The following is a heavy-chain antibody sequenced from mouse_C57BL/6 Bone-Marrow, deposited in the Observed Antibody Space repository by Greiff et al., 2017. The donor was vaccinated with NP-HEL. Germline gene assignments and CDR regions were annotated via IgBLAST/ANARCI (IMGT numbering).Heavy chain of an antibody. CDR3: ARNYYGSSFWFAY. Sequence: QVQLQQSGAELVKPGASVKMSCKASGYTFTSYWITWVKQRPGQGLEWIGDIYPGSGSTNYNEKFKSKATLTVDTSSSTAYMQLSSLTSEDSAVYYCARNYYGSSFWFAYWGQGTLVTVSA. CDR1: GYTFTSYW. V-gene: IGHV1-55*01. D-gene: IGHD1-1*01. J-gene: IGHJ3*01. CDR2: IYPGSGST.